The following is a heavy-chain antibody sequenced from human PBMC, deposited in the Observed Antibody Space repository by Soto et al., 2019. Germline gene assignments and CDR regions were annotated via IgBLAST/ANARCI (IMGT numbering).Heavy chain of an antibody. Sequence: ASVKVSCKASGYTFTGYAMHWVRQAPGQRLEWMGWINAGNGNTKYSQKFHGRVTITRDTSASTAYMELSSLRSEDTAVYYCARSIVVVTALDYWGQGTLVTVSS. CDR2: INAGNGNT. CDR3: ARSIVVVTALDY. CDR1: GYTFTGYA. V-gene: IGHV1-3*01. D-gene: IGHD2-21*02. J-gene: IGHJ4*02.